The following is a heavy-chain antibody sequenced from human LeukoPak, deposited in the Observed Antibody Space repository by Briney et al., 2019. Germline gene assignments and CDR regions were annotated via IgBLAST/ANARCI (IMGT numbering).Heavy chain of an antibody. J-gene: IGHJ5*02. CDR2: ISAYNGNT. CDR3: ARGALRVIRCFDWPFDP. V-gene: IGHV1-18*01. CDR1: GYTFTSYG. D-gene: IGHD3-9*01. Sequence: GASVKVSCKASGYTFTSYGISWVRQAPGQGLEWMGWISAYNGNTNYAQKLQGRVTMTTDTSTSTAYMELRSLRSDDTAVYYCARGALRVIRCFDWPFDPWGQGTLVTVSS.